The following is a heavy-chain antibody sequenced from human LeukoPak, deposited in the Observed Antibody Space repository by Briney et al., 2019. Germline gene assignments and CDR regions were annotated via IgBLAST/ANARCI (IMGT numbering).Heavy chain of an antibody. CDR3: ARGEVWQWLVPEYFQH. J-gene: IGHJ1*01. Sequence: NPSETLSLTCTVSGGSISSYYWSWIRQPPGKGLEWIGYIYYSGSTNYNPSLKSRVTISVDTSKNQFSLKLSSVTAADTAVYYCARGEVWQWLVPEYFQHWGQGTLVPVSS. CDR1: GGSISSYY. D-gene: IGHD6-19*01. V-gene: IGHV4-59*01. CDR2: IYYSGST.